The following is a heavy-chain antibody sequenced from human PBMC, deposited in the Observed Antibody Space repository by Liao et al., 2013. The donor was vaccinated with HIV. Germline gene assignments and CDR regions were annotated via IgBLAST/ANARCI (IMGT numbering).Heavy chain of an antibody. CDR2: GHFSGHT. CDR3: ARAGGRYAGFDI. V-gene: IGHV4-4*07. Sequence: QAQLQESGPGLVRPSETLSLTCTISGGSISDYYWTWIRQPAGKGLEWIGRGHFSGHTSYNPSLKSRVAMSLDTSDNHFSLTLRSATAADTAVYYCARAGGRYAGFDIWGQGTMVTVSS. J-gene: IGHJ3*02. CDR1: GGSISDYY. D-gene: IGHD3-16*01.